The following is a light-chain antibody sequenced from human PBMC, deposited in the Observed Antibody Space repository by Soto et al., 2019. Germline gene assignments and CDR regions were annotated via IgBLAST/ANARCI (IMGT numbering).Light chain of an antibody. J-gene: IGKJ5*01. CDR3: QQRSNWPFT. CDR2: DAS. V-gene: IGKV3-11*01. Sequence: EKVMTQSPATLSVSTEERDTLPCRASQSVSSYLAWYQQKPGQAPRLLIYDASNRATGIPARFSGSGSGTDFTLTISSLEPEDFALYYCQQRSNWPFTFGQGTRLEI. CDR1: QSVSSY.